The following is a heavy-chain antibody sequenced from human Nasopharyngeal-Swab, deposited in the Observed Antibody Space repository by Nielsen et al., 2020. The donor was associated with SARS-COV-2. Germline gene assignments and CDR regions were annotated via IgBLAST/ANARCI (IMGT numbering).Heavy chain of an antibody. CDR1: GFIFDDFG. Sequence: GESLKISCAASGFIFDDFGLSWVRQAPGKGLEWVSGVNWNGGGTDYADSVKGRFTISRDNAKNSLYLQMNSLRDEDTAVYYCASLYSSSYDYWGQGTLVTVSS. CDR2: VNWNGGGT. V-gene: IGHV3-20*04. D-gene: IGHD6-13*01. CDR3: ASLYSSSYDY. J-gene: IGHJ4*02.